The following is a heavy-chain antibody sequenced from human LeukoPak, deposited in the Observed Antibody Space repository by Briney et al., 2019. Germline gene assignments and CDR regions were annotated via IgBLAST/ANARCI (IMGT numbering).Heavy chain of an antibody. J-gene: IGHJ4*02. CDR1: GDSISSWSYY. V-gene: IGHV4-39*01. D-gene: IGHD2-2*03. CDR3: ARHGSTDYFDY. Sequence: PSETLSLTCTVSGDSISSWSYYWGWIRQPPGKGLVWIGSIYYSGSTYYNPSLKSRVTISVDTSKNQFSLKLSSVTAADTAVYYCARHGSTDYFDYWGQGTLVTVSS. CDR2: IYYSGST.